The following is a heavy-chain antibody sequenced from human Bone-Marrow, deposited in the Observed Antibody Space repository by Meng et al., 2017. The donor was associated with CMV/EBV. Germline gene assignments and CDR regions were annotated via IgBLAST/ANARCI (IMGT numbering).Heavy chain of an antibody. V-gene: IGHV3-21*01. Sequence: GGSLRLSCAASGFTFSSYSMNWVRQAPGKGLEWVSSISSSSSYIYYADSVKGRFTISRDNAKNSLYLQMNSLRAEDTAVYYCAGDYGSGSYGFYYYGMGVWGQGTTVTVSS. CDR2: ISSSSSYI. J-gene: IGHJ6*02. CDR3: AGDYGSGSYGFYYYGMGV. D-gene: IGHD3-10*01. CDR1: GFTFSSYS.